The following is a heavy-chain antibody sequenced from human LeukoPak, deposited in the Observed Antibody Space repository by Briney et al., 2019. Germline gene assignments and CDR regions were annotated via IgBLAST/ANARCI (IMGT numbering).Heavy chain of an antibody. CDR2: IRGDGVTT. CDR3: AKAASRSAATQTDY. V-gene: IGHV3-23*01. J-gene: IGHJ4*02. Sequence: GGSLRLSCAASGFTFSSHGMNWVRQAPGKGLEWVSGIRGDGVTTYYADSVKGRFTISRDNSKNTLYLQMNSLRAEDTAVYYCAKAASRSAATQTDYWGQGTLVTVSS. CDR1: GFTFSSHG. D-gene: IGHD2-15*01.